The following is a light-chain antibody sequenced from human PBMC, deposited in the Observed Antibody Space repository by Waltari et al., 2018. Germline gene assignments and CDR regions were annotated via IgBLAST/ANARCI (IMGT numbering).Light chain of an antibody. J-gene: IGLJ3*02. CDR2: DTS. Sequence: QAVVTQEPSLTVSPGGTVTLTCRSTTADVTSGHYPYGLQQKPGQAPRTLIYDTSNKHSWTPARFSGSLLGGKAALTLSGAQPEDEAEYHCLLSYSDGWVFGGGTKLTVL. V-gene: IGLV7-46*01. CDR3: LLSYSDGWV. CDR1: TADVTSGHY.